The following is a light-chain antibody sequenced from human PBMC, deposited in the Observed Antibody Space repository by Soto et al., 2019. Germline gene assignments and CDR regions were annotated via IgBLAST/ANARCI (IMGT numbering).Light chain of an antibody. CDR1: QSLVHSNGYKY. J-gene: IGKJ3*01. Sequence: MTQSPLSLPVTPGEPASISCRSSQSLVHSNGYKYLNWYQQKPGKAPTLLIYAASNLQSGVPSRISGSGSGTDFTLTISSLQPEDFATYYCQQDLRPPLTFGPGTKVDIK. V-gene: IGKV1-39*01. CDR3: QQDLRPPLT. CDR2: AAS.